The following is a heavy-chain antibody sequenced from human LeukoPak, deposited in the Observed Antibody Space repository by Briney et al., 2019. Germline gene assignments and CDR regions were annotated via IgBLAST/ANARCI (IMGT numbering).Heavy chain of an antibody. CDR1: GFPFNVQT. J-gene: IGHJ4*02. CDR3: ARGGATRGRFEN. Sequence: TGGSLRLSCAASGFPFNVQTMSWVRQAPGKGPDWVASMREDGSEIYYVDSVKGRFTISRDNPKNSLYLQMNSLRADDTAVYYCARGGATRGRFENWGQGTLVTVSS. CDR2: MREDGSEI. V-gene: IGHV3-7*01. D-gene: IGHD1-26*01.